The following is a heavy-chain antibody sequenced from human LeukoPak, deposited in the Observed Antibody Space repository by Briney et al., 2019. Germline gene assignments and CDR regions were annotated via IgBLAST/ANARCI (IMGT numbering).Heavy chain of an antibody. CDR1: GGSISSYY. D-gene: IGHD3-10*01. CDR2: IYYSGFT. Sequence: PSETLSLTSPVSGGSISSYYWGWIRQPPGKGLEWIGYIYYSGFTNYNPSLKSRVTISVDTSKNQFSLKLTSVTSADTAVYYCAIEAGSGSLDYWGQGTLVTVSA. CDR3: AIEAGSGSLDY. V-gene: IGHV4-59*01. J-gene: IGHJ4*02.